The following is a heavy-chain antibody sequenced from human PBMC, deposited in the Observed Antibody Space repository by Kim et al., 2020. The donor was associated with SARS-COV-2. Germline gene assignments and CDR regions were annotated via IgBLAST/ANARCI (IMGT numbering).Heavy chain of an antibody. V-gene: IGHV3-48*03. J-gene: IGHJ4*02. CDR1: GFTFSSYE. D-gene: IGHD3-10*01. CDR2: ISSSGSTI. Sequence: GGSLRLSCAASGFTFSSYEMNWVRQAPGKGLEWVSYISSSGSTIYYADSVKGRFTISRDNAKNSLYLQMNSLRAEDTAVYYCARDFGITMVRGVFDYWGQGTLVTVSS. CDR3: ARDFGITMVRGVFDY.